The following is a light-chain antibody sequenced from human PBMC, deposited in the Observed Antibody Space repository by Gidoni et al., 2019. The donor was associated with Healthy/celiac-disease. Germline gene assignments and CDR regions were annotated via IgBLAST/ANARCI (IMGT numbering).Light chain of an antibody. CDR1: QSVFYSSNNKNY. CDR3: QQYYSTPLT. Sequence: DIVMTQSPDSLAVSLGERATIHCKSSQSVFYSSNNKNYLAWYQQKPGQPPKLLIYWASTRESGVPDRFSGSGSGKDFTLTISSLQAEDVAVYYCQQYYSTPLTFGGGTKVEIK. CDR2: WAS. V-gene: IGKV4-1*01. J-gene: IGKJ4*01.